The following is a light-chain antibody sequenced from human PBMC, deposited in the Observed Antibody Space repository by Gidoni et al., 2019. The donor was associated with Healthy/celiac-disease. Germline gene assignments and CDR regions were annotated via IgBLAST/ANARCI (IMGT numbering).Light chain of an antibody. J-gene: IGKJ2*01. CDR1: QSVSSY. Sequence: DIVLTQSPATLSLSPGERATLSCRASQSVSSYLAWYQQKPGQAPRLLIYDASNRATGIPARFSGSGSGTDFTLTISSLEPEDFAVYYCQQRSNWPPRTFGQXTKLEIK. CDR3: QQRSNWPPRT. CDR2: DAS. V-gene: IGKV3-11*01.